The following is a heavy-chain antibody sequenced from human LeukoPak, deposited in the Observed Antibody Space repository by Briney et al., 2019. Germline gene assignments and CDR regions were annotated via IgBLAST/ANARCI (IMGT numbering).Heavy chain of an antibody. CDR1: GGTFSRYA. CDR2: IIPIFGTA. V-gene: IGHV1-69*05. D-gene: IGHD3-10*01. CDR3: ARRGPQGDFDL. J-gene: IGHJ2*01. Sequence: SVKVSCKASGGTFSRYAISWVPQAPGQGLEWMGGIIPIFGTANYAQKFQGRVTITTDESTSTAYMELSSLRSEDTDVYYCARRGPQGDFDLWGRGTLVTVSS.